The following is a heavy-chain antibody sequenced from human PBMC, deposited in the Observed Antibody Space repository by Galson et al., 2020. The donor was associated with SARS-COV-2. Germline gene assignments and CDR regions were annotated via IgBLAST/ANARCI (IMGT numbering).Heavy chain of an antibody. CDR1: GFTFSSYA. CDR2: ISYDGSNK. CDR3: ARGDSSELLRWFGELLSDYFDY. V-gene: IGHV3-30-3*01. J-gene: IGHJ4*02. D-gene: IGHD3-10*01. Sequence: TGGSLRLSCAASGFTFSSYAMHWVRQAPGKGLEWVAVISYDGSNKYYADSVKGRFTISRDNSKNTLYLQMNSLRAEDTAVYYCARGDSSELLRWFGELLSDYFDYWGQGTLVTVSS.